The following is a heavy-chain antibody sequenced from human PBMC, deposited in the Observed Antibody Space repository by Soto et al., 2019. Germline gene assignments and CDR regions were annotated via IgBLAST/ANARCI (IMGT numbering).Heavy chain of an antibody. CDR3: ARGSPVATDY. Sequence: SETLSLPCAVSGGSISSGGYSWSWIRQPPGEGLEWIGYIYHSGSTYYNPSLKSRVTISVDRSKNQFSLKLSSVTAADTAVYYCARGSPVATDYWGQGTLVTVSS. CDR2: IYHSGST. J-gene: IGHJ4*02. V-gene: IGHV4-30-2*01. CDR1: GGSISSGGYS. D-gene: IGHD2-21*02.